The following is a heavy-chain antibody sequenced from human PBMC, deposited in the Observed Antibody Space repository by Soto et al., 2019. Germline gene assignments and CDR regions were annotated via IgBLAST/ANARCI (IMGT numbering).Heavy chain of an antibody. J-gene: IGHJ6*02. Sequence: EVQLVESGGGLVKPGGSLRLSCAASGFTFSSYSMNWVRQAPGKGLEWVSSISSSSSYIYYADSVKGRFTISRDNAKNSLYLQMNSPRVEDTAVYYCAREGVQHGSGPYYYYGMAVWGQGTTVTVSS. CDR2: ISSSSSYI. V-gene: IGHV3-21*01. D-gene: IGHD3-10*01. CDR3: AREGVQHGSGPYYYYGMAV. CDR1: GFTFSSYS.